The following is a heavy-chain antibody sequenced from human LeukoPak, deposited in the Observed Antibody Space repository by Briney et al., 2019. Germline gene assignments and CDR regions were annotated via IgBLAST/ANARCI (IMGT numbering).Heavy chain of an antibody. J-gene: IGHJ4*02. V-gene: IGHV3-15*01. CDR2: IKTKTDGGTT. CDR1: GFTFSNAW. CDR3: AKFYGSSWYSSFDY. D-gene: IGHD6-13*01. Sequence: PGGSLRLSCAASGFTFSNAWMSWVRQAPGKGLEWVGRIKTKTDGGTTDYAAPVKGRFTISRDNSKNTLYLQMNSLRVEDTAVFHCAKFYGSSWYSSFDYWGQGTLVTVSS.